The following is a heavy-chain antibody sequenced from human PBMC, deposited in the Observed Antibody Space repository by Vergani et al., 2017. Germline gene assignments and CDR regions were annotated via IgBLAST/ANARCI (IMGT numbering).Heavy chain of an antibody. J-gene: IGHJ6*02. CDR1: GFTFSSYG. D-gene: IGHD6-13*01. V-gene: IGHV3-33*06. Sequence: QVQLVESGGGVVQPGRSLRLSCAASGFTFSSYGMHWVRQAPGKGLEWVAVIWYDGSNKYYADSGKGRFTISRDNSKNTLYLQMNSLRAEDTALYYCAKGDRIAAAGTNYYYYGMDVWGQGTTVTVSS. CDR3: AKGDRIAAAGTNYYYYGMDV. CDR2: IWYDGSNK.